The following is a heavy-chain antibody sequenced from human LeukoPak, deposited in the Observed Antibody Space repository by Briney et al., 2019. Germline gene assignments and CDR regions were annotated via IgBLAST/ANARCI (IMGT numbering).Heavy chain of an antibody. Sequence: GGSLRLSCAVSGITLSNYGMSWVRQAPGKGLEWVAGISDSGGRTNYADSVKGRFTISRDNPKTTLYLQMNSLRAEDTAVYFCAKRGVVIRVILVGFHKQAYYFDSWGQGALVTVSS. CDR3: AKRGVVIRVILVGFHKQAYYFDS. D-gene: IGHD3-22*01. CDR2: ISDSGGRT. V-gene: IGHV3-23*01. J-gene: IGHJ4*02. CDR1: GITLSNYG.